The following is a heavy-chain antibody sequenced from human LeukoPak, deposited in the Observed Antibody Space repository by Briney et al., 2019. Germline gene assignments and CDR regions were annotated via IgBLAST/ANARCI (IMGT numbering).Heavy chain of an antibody. Sequence: GGSLRLSCGASGFTVSNSYTSWVRQAPGKGLEWVANINQDGSEKYDVDSVEGRFTISRDNAKNSLYIQMNSLRAEDTDVYYCARGHYGMDVWGQGTTVTVSS. CDR2: INQDGSEK. CDR1: GFTVSNSY. V-gene: IGHV3-7*05. CDR3: ARGHYGMDV. J-gene: IGHJ6*02.